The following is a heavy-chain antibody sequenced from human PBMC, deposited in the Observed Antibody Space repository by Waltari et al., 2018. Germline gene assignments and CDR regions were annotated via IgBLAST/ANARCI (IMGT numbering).Heavy chain of an antibody. CDR1: GGSISSGGYY. CDR3: ARGADYYDSSGYITEKNWFDP. J-gene: IGHJ5*02. V-gene: IGHV4-31*03. CDR2: IYHSGST. D-gene: IGHD3-22*01. Sequence: QVQLQESGPGLVKPSQTLSLTCTVSGGSISSGGYYWSWIRQHPGKGLEWIGYIYHSGSTYYNPSLKSRVTISVDRSKNKFSLKLSSVTAADTAVYYCARGADYYDSSGYITEKNWFDPWGQGTLVTVSS.